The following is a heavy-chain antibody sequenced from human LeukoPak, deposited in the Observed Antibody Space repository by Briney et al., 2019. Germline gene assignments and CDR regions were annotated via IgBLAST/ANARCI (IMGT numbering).Heavy chain of an antibody. J-gene: IGHJ4*02. V-gene: IGHV3-66*01. CDR2: IYSGGST. CDR1: GFTVSSNY. Sequence: GGSLRLSCAASGFTVSSNYMSWVRQAPGKGLEWVSVIYSGGSTYYADSVKGRFTTSRDNSKNTLYLQMNSLRAEDTAVYYCASRIWFGELLLNDYWGQGTLVTVSS. D-gene: IGHD3-10*01. CDR3: ASRIWFGELLLNDY.